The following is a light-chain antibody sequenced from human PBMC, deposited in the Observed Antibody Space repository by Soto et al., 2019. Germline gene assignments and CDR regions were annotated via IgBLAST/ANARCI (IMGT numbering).Light chain of an antibody. V-gene: IGKV3-20*01. J-gene: IGKJ4*01. Sequence: EIVLTQSPGTLSLSPGERATLSCRASQSVGSTYLAWYQQKPGQAPRLLIYGASRRATGIPERFSGSGSGTDFTLTISSLEPEDFAVYYCQQYGHSPLAFGGGSKVEIK. CDR1: QSVGSTY. CDR3: QQYGHSPLA. CDR2: GAS.